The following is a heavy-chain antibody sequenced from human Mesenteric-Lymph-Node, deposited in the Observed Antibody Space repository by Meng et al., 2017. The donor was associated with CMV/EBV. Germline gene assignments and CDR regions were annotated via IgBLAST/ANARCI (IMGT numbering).Heavy chain of an antibody. J-gene: IGHJ4*02. CDR2: LSSSGTTI. V-gene: IGHV3-48*03. Sequence: SLKISCAASGFTFSNCDMNWVRQAPGKGLEWVSFLSSSGTTIYYADSVKGRFTISRDNARNSLYLQMNSLRAEDTAVYYCAREGWAAANYFDYWGQGTLVTVSS. CDR1: GFTFSNCD. CDR3: AREGWAAANYFDY. D-gene: IGHD6-13*01.